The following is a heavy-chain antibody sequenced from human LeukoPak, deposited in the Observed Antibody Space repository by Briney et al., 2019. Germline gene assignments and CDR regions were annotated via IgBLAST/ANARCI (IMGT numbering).Heavy chain of an antibody. Sequence: ASVTVSCKASGYTFTGYYMHWVRQAPGQGLEWMGWINPNSGGTNYAQKFQGRVTMTRDTSISTAYMELSRLRSDDTAVYYCARDRVTDWNPSNWFDPWGQGTLVTVSS. CDR2: INPNSGGT. J-gene: IGHJ5*02. D-gene: IGHD1-1*01. CDR3: ARDRVTDWNPSNWFDP. CDR1: GYTFTGYY. V-gene: IGHV1-2*02.